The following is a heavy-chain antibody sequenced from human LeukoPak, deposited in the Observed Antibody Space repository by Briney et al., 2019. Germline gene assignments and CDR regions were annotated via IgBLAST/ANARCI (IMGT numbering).Heavy chain of an antibody. Sequence: SETLSLTCTVSGGSISSYYWSWIRQPPGKGLEWIGYIYYSGSTNYNPSLKSRVTISVDTSKNQFSLKLSSVTAADTSVYYCARVLTLEVPAANWFDPWGQGTLVTVSS. CDR2: IYYSGST. CDR3: ARVLTLEVPAANWFDP. V-gene: IGHV4-59*01. J-gene: IGHJ5*02. D-gene: IGHD2-2*01. CDR1: GGSISSYY.